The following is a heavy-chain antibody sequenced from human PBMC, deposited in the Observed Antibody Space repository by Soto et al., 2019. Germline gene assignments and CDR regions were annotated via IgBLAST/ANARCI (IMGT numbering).Heavy chain of an antibody. D-gene: IGHD2-2*01. CDR3: ARGYCSSTSCFNTYYYYGMDV. Sequence: QVQLVESGGGVVQPGRSLRLSCAASGFTFSSYGMHWVRQALGKGLEWVAVIWYDGSNKYYADSVKGRFTISRDNSKNTLYLQMNSLIAEDTAVYYCARGYCSSTSCFNTYYYYGMDVWGQGTTVTVSS. CDR2: IWYDGSNK. J-gene: IGHJ6*02. V-gene: IGHV3-33*01. CDR1: GFTFSSYG.